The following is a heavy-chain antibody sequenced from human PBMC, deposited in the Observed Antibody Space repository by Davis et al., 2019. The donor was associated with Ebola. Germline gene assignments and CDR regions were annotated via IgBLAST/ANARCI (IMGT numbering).Heavy chain of an antibody. D-gene: IGHD6-19*01. Sequence: PGGSLRLSCTASGFTFGDYAMSWVRQAPGKGLEWVSAISGSGGSTYYADSVKGRFTISRDNSKNTLYLQMNSLRAEDTAVYYCAKESRRGIAVAGTGDYWGQGTLVTVSS. CDR3: AKESRRGIAVAGTGDY. V-gene: IGHV3-23*01. J-gene: IGHJ4*02. CDR1: GFTFGDYA. CDR2: ISGSGGST.